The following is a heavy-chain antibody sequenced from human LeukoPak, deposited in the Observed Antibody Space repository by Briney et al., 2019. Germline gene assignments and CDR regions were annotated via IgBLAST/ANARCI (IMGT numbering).Heavy chain of an antibody. Sequence: ASVKVSFKASGYTFTVYYMHWVRQAPGQGLEWMGWINPNSGGTNYAQKFQGRVTMTMDTSIGTAYMELSRLRSDDTAVYYCARGPRIVGARWWGQGTLVTVSS. CDR2: INPNSGGT. CDR3: ARGPRIVGARW. D-gene: IGHD1-26*01. V-gene: IGHV1-2*02. J-gene: IGHJ4*02. CDR1: GYTFTVYY.